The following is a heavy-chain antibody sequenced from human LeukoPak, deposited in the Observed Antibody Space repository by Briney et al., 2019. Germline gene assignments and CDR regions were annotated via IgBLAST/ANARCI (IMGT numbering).Heavy chain of an antibody. V-gene: IGHV3-23*01. CDR1: GFTFRSHD. CDR3: VREGPRGLAFDI. D-gene: IGHD3/OR15-3a*01. J-gene: IGHJ3*02. Sequence: GGSLGLSCAASGFTFRSHDMSWVRQAPGKGLEWVSGISGSGGSTFYADYVKGRFTISRDNSKNTLYLQMNGLRVEDTAIYYCVREGPRGLAFDIWGQGTMVTVSS. CDR2: ISGSGGST.